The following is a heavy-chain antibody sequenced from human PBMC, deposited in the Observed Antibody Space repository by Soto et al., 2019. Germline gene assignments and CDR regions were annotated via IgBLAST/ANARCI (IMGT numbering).Heavy chain of an antibody. Sequence: QVQLVQSGAEVKMPGASVKLSCKAFGYTFTNNAIHWVRQAPGQRLEWMGWINTVNGNTKYSQTFRDRVTINRDTSASTVYMDLSGLRSDDTAVYYCARGAYPPESNYYYGMDVWGLGTTVTVS. V-gene: IGHV1-3*04. CDR2: INTVNGNT. J-gene: IGHJ6*02. CDR3: ARGAYPPESNYYYGMDV. D-gene: IGHD3-16*01. CDR1: GYTFTNNA.